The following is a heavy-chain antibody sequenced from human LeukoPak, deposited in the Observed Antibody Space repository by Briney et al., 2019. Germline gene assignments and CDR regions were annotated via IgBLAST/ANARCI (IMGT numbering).Heavy chain of an antibody. D-gene: IGHD2-2*01. Sequence: GGSLRLSCAASGFTFSSYSMNWVRQAPGKGLEWVSSISSSSSYIYYADSVKGRFTISRDNAKNSLYLQMNSLRAEDTAVYYCARDGDCSTSCRTDYYYYYGMDVWGKGTTVTVSS. CDR2: ISSSSSYI. CDR3: ARDGDCSTSCRTDYYYYYGMDV. J-gene: IGHJ6*04. V-gene: IGHV3-21*01. CDR1: GFTFSSYS.